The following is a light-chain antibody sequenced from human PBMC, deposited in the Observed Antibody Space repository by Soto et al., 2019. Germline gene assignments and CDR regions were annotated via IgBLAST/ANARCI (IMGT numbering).Light chain of an antibody. CDR1: KSDIGRYNY. V-gene: IGLV2-8*01. CDR3: NSYVGSNNYV. Sequence: QSALTQPPSASGSPGQSVAISCTGTKSDIGRYNYVSWYQHHPGKAPKLIIYEVTKRPSGVPDRFSGSKSGNTASLTVSGLQADDEADYYCNSYVGSNNYVFGTGTKVTVL. CDR2: EVT. J-gene: IGLJ1*01.